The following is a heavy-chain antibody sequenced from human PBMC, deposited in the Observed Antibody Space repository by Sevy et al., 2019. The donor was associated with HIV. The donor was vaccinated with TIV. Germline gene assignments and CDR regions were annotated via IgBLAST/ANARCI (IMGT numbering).Heavy chain of an antibody. Sequence: GGSLRLSCAASGFSFNGYGMHWVRQAPGKGLEWLAVIWYDGTNKEYADSVKGRFTISRDNSENTLYLQMNSLRAEDTAVYYCASESLAVAGIGYYFHSWGQGTLVTVSS. J-gene: IGHJ4*02. D-gene: IGHD6-19*01. CDR3: ASESLAVAGIGYYFHS. CDR1: GFSFNGYG. V-gene: IGHV3-33*01. CDR2: IWYDGTNK.